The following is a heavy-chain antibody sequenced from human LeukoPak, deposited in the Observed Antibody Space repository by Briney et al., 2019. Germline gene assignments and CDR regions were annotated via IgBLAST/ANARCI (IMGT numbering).Heavy chain of an antibody. CDR2: ISSSSSYI. CDR1: GFTFSSYS. Sequence: GRSLRLSCAASGFTFSSYSMNWVRQAPGKGLEWVSSISSSSSYIYYADSVKGRFTISRDNAKNSLYLQMNSLRAEDTAVYYCARDSVSGYDYWGQGTLVTVSS. D-gene: IGHD1-14*01. CDR3: ARDSVSGYDY. V-gene: IGHV3-21*01. J-gene: IGHJ4*02.